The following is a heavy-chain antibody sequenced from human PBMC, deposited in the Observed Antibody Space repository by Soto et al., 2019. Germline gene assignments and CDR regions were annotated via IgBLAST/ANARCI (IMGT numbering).Heavy chain of an antibody. CDR3: ARQYCSSTSCYGGYYYYYGMDV. CDR1: GGSISSSSYY. V-gene: IGHV4-39*01. D-gene: IGHD2-2*01. Sequence: QLQLQESGPGLVKPSETLSLTCTVSGGSISSSSYYWGWIRQPPGKGLEWIGSIYYSGSTYYNPSLKSRVTISVDTSKNQFSLKLSSVTAADTAVYYCARQYCSSTSCYGGYYYYYGMDVWGQGTTVTVSS. CDR2: IYYSGST. J-gene: IGHJ6*02.